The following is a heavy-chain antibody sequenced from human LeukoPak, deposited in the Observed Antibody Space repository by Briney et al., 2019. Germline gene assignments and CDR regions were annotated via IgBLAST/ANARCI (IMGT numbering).Heavy chain of an antibody. CDR2: MSNTGSNE. J-gene: IGHJ4*02. Sequence: GGSLGLSCAASGFIFSNYAMLWVRQAPDKGLEWVAVMSNTGSNEYYADSVKGRFTISRDNSNNTLYLQMNSLRAEDTAIYYCARGIGASCYTAGDYWGQGTLVTVSS. D-gene: IGHD2-2*02. V-gene: IGHV3-30*04. CDR1: GFIFSNYA. CDR3: ARGIGASCYTAGDY.